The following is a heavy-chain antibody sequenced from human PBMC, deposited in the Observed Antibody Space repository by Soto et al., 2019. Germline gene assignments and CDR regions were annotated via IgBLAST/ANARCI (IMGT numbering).Heavy chain of an antibody. J-gene: IGHJ4*02. V-gene: IGHV4-39*07. CDR1: CGSISSSSYY. D-gene: IGHD3-3*01. CDR3: VRSVILSGGSYKGLIRLHYFDT. Sequence: PSDTLSLTCTVSCGSISSSSYYWVCIRHPPGKWLEWIGSIYYSGSTYYNPSLKSRVTISVDTSKNQFSLNMDSVTAADTAIYYCVRSVILSGGSYKGLIRLHYFDTWGPGTLVTVS. CDR2: IYYSGST.